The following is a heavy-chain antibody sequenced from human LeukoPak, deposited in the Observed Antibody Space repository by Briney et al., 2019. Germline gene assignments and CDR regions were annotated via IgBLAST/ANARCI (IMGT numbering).Heavy chain of an antibody. V-gene: IGHV3-74*01. CDR3: VREDGSGSYGVY. Sequence: GGSLRLSCAPSGFTFATYLNHCVRHPPGKGLVWVSRINPDGSRTDYADSVKGRFTISRDNAKNTLYLEMNILRAEDTALYYCVREDGSGSYGVYWGQGTLVTVSS. D-gene: IGHD3-10*01. J-gene: IGHJ4*02. CDR1: GFTFATYL. CDR2: INPDGSRT.